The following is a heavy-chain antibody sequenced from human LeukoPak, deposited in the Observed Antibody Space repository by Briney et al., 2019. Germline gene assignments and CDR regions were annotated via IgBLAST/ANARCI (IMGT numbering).Heavy chain of an antibody. CDR1: GYTFTSYY. Sequence: ASVKVSCKASGYTFTSYYMHWVRQAPGQGLEWMGWINTNTGDPTYAQGFTGRFVFSLDTSVSTAYLQISSLKAEDTAVYYCARIKYYDFWSGYEVGFYFDYWGQGTLVTVSS. J-gene: IGHJ4*02. CDR2: INTNTGDP. V-gene: IGHV7-4-1*02. D-gene: IGHD3-3*01. CDR3: ARIKYYDFWSGYEVGFYFDY.